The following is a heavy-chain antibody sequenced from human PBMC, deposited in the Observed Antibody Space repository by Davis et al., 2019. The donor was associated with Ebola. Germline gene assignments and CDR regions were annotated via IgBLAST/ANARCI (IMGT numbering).Heavy chain of an antibody. Sequence: PGGSLRLSCEASGFSFSDFTMNWVRQAPGKGLEWVSSITSTHRYIYYADSVKGRFTGSRDNTWNSLFLQMNSLRADDTAVYYCAGYSSSWYEVDDYHGLEVWGQGTTVTVSS. D-gene: IGHD6-19*01. V-gene: IGHV3-21*01. CDR2: ITSTHRYI. CDR1: GFSFSDFT. J-gene: IGHJ6*02. CDR3: AGYSSSWYEVDDYHGLEV.